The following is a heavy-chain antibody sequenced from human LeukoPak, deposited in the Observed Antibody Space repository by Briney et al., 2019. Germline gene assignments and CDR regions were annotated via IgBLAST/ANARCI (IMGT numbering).Heavy chain of an antibody. CDR1: GYTFTSYY. Sequence: ASVKVSCKASGYTFTSYYMHWVRQAPGQGLEWMGIINPSGGSTSYAQKFQGRVTMTTDTSTSTAYMELRGLRSDDTAVYYCARVGCDSTSCYYYGMDVWGQGTTVTVSS. D-gene: IGHD2/OR15-2a*01. V-gene: IGHV1-46*01. CDR2: INPSGGST. CDR3: ARVGCDSTSCYYYGMDV. J-gene: IGHJ6*02.